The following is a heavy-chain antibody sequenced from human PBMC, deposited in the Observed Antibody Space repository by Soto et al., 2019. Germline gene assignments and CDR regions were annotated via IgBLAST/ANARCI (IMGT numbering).Heavy chain of an antibody. D-gene: IGHD3-10*01. Sequence: GGPLRLSCAAFGFTVSSNYMTWVRLAPGKGLEWVSLVYSGGATHYAASVKGRFTISTHSSQNTLFLQMNSLRTEDTATYYCVRGRYGSEIHWGQGTKVTVSS. J-gene: IGHJ4*02. CDR3: VRGRYGSEIH. V-gene: IGHV3-53*04. CDR2: VYSGGAT. CDR1: GFTVSSNY.